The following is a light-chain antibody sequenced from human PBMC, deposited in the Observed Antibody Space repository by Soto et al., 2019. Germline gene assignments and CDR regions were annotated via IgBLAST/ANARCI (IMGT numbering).Light chain of an antibody. V-gene: IGLV2-14*01. CDR3: SSYTSSSTLYVV. Sequence: QSVLTQPASVSGSPGQSITISCTGTSSDVGGYNYVSWYQQHPGKAPKLMTYEVSNRPSGVSNRFSGSKSGNTASLTISGLQAEDEADYYCSSYTSSSTLYVVFGGGTKLTVL. J-gene: IGLJ2*01. CDR1: SSDVGGYNY. CDR2: EVS.